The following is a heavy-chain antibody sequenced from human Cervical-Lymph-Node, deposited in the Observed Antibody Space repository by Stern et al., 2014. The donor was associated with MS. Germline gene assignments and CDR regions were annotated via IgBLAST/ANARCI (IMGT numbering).Heavy chain of an antibody. CDR3: ASANCSSTSCPNWFDP. Sequence: QLQLQESGPGLVKPSQTLSLTCTVSGGSISSGDYYWNWIRQPPGKGLEWIGYIYYSGSTYYNPSLKSRVTISVDTSKNQFSLKLSSVTAADTAVYYCASANCSSTSCPNWFDPWGQGTLVTVSS. V-gene: IGHV4-30-4*01. J-gene: IGHJ5*02. D-gene: IGHD2-2*01. CDR2: IYYSGST. CDR1: GGSISSGDYY.